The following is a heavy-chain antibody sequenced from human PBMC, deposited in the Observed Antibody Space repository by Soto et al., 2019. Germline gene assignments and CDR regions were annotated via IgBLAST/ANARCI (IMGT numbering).Heavy chain of an antibody. V-gene: IGHV4-4*02. CDR1: GGSISSSNW. CDR3: ARGISGGRHFDY. J-gene: IGHJ4*02. Sequence: QVQLQESGPGLVKPSGTLSLTCAVSGGSISSSNWWSWVRQPPGKGLEWIGEIYHSGSTNYNPSLKSRXXIXGXXSKNQFSLKLSSVTAADTAVYYCARGISGGRHFDYWGQGTLVTVSS. CDR2: IYHSGST. D-gene: IGHD2-15*01.